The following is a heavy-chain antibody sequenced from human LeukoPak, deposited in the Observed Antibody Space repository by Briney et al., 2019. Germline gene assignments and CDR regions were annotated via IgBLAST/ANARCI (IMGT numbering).Heavy chain of an antibody. CDR3: AREKLPETSYYYYYGMDV. CDR2: ISYDASNK. Sequence: GGSLRLSCAASGFTFSSYAMHWVRQAPGEGLEWVAVISYDASNKYYADSVKGRFTISRDNSKNTLYLQMNSLRAEDTAVYYCAREKLPETSYYYYYGMDVWGQGTTVTVSS. J-gene: IGHJ6*02. CDR1: GFTFSSYA. D-gene: IGHD2-15*01. V-gene: IGHV3-30-3*01.